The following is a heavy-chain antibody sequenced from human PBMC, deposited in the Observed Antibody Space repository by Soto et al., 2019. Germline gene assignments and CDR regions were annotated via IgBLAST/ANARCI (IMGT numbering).Heavy chain of an antibody. Sequence: PSETLSLTCAVSSGSISRSNWWSWVRQPPGKGLEWIGEIYHSGSTNYNPSLKSRVTISVDKSKNQFSLKLSSVTAADTAVYYCVLRELAGAPTYYFYYWGQGTLVTVSS. CDR1: SGSISRSNW. V-gene: IGHV4-4*02. CDR3: VLRELAGAPTYYFYY. CDR2: IYHSGST. J-gene: IGHJ4*02. D-gene: IGHD6-19*01.